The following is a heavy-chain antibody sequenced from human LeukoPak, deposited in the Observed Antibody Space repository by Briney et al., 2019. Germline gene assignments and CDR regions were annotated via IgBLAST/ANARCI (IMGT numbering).Heavy chain of an antibody. Sequence: PGGSLRLSWAASGFTVSSNYMSWVRQAPGKGLGWVAVIYSGGSTYYADSVKGRFTISRDNSKNTLYLQMNSLRAEDTAVYYCARESPPKMSGYYFDYWGQGTLVTVSS. CDR1: GFTVSSNY. CDR3: ARESPPKMSGYYFDY. V-gene: IGHV3-53*01. D-gene: IGHD3-3*01. J-gene: IGHJ4*02. CDR2: IYSGGST.